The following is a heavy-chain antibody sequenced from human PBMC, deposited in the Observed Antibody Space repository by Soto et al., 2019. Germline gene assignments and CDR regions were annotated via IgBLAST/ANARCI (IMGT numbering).Heavy chain of an antibody. Sequence: PGGSLRLSCAASGFTFSSNAMTWVRQAPGKGLEWVSGISGSGGSTYYADSVKGRFTISRDNSKHTLYLQMISLRAEDTAVYFCAKGPDPWGATRPDTWGQGTTVTVSS. D-gene: IGHD3-16*01. J-gene: IGHJ6*02. CDR1: GFTFSSNA. CDR3: AKGPDPWGATRPDT. V-gene: IGHV3-23*01. CDR2: ISGSGGST.